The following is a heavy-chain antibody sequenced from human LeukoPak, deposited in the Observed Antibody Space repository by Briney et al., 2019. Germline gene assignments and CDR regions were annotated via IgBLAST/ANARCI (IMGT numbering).Heavy chain of an antibody. V-gene: IGHV3-23*01. CDR2: ISGSGGST. J-gene: IGHJ6*02. CDR3: AKDPDYAGHYYYYYGMDV. Sequence: GGSLRLSCAASGFTFSSYAMSWVRRAPGKGLEWVSAISGSGGSTYYADSVKGRFTISRDNSKNTLYLQMNSLRAEDTAVYYCAKDPDYAGHYYYYYGMDVWGQGTTVTVSS. D-gene: IGHD4-17*01. CDR1: GFTFSSYA.